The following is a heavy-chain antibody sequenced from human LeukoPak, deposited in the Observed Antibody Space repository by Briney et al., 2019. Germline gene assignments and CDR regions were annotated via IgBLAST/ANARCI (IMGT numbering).Heavy chain of an antibody. D-gene: IGHD2-15*01. CDR2: IYSGGST. Sequence: PGGSLRLSCAASGFTVSSNYMSWVRQAPGKGLEWGSVIYSGGSTYYADSVKGRFTISRDNSKNTLYLQMNSPRAEDTAVYYCARDVPSLGYVGAFDIWGQGTMVTVSS. V-gene: IGHV3-53*01. CDR3: ARDVPSLGYVGAFDI. CDR1: GFTVSSNY. J-gene: IGHJ3*02.